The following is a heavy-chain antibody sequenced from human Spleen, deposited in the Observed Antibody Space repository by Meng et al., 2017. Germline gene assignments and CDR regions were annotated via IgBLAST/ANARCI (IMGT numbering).Heavy chain of an antibody. V-gene: IGHV4-38-2*01. CDR2: IHQSGST. D-gene: IGHD2-21*02. J-gene: IGHJ6*02. Sequence: SETLSLTCAVSGYSITGSYNWGWIRQSPGKGLEWIGSIHQSGSTYYNPSLKSRVTMSADTSKNQFSLKLTSVTAADTAVYYCAGGAVVTLIFYHAMDVWGQGTMVTVAS. CDR1: GYSITGSYN. CDR3: AGGAVVTLIFYHAMDV.